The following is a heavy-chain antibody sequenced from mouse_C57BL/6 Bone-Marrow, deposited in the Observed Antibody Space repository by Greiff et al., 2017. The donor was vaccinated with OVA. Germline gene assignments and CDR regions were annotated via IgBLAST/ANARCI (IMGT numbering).Heavy chain of an antibody. Sequence: EVHLVESGGDLVKPGGSLKLSCAASGFTFSSYGMSWVRQTPDKRLEWVATISSGGSYTYYPDSVKGRFTISRDNAKNTLYLQMSSLKSEDTAMYYCARSYGSSSYYAMDYWGQGTSVTVSS. CDR3: ARSYGSSSYYAMDY. J-gene: IGHJ4*01. V-gene: IGHV5-6*01. D-gene: IGHD1-1*01. CDR2: ISSGGSYT. CDR1: GFTFSSYG.